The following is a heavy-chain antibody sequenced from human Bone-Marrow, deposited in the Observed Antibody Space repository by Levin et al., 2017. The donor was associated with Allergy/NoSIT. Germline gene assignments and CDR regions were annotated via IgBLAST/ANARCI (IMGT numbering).Heavy chain of an antibody. Sequence: HPGGSLRLSCAASGFTFSSYAMSWVRQAPGKGLEWVSAISGSGGSTYYADSVKGRFTISRDNSKNTLYLQMNSLRAEDTAVYYCAKDDCSGGSCFDYWGQGTLVTVSS. CDR2: ISGSGGST. CDR3: AKDDCSGGSCFDY. J-gene: IGHJ4*02. D-gene: IGHD2-15*01. V-gene: IGHV3-23*01. CDR1: GFTFSSYA.